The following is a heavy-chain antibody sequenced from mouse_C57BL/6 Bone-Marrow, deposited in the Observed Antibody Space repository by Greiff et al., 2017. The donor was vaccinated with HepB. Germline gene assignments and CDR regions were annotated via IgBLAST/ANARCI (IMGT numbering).Heavy chain of an antibody. V-gene: IGHV1-69*01. D-gene: IGHD1-1*01. CDR2: IDPSDSYT. CDR3: ARIDYYGSSYGYYAMDY. Sequence: QVQLQQPGAELVMPGASVKLSCKASGYTFTSYWMHWVKQRPGQGLEWIGEIDPSDSYTNSNQKFKGKSTLTVDKSSSTADMQLSSLTSEDSAVYYCARIDYYGSSYGYYAMDYWGQGTSVTVSS. J-gene: IGHJ4*01. CDR1: GYTFTSYW.